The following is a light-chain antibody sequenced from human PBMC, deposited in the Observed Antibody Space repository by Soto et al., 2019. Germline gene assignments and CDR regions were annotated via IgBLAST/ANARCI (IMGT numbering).Light chain of an antibody. J-gene: IGKJ1*01. CDR1: QSVSSN. CDR3: QQYNSYSEA. V-gene: IGKV3-15*01. Sequence: EIVLTQSPATLSLSPGESATLSCRASQSVSSNLAWYQQKPGQAPRLLIYGASTRATGIPARFSGSGSGTEFTLTISSLQSEDFAVYYCQQYNSYSEAFGQGTKVDIK. CDR2: GAS.